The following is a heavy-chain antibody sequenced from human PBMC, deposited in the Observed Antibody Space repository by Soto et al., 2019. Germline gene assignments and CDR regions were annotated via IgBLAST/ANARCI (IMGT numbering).Heavy chain of an antibody. CDR2: ISSSSSYI. CDR1: GFTFSSYS. V-gene: IGHV3-21*01. D-gene: IGHD6-13*01. CDR3: ARTLSSSWYGFASPFDY. Sequence: EVQLVESGGGLVKPGGSLRLSCAASGFTFSSYSMNWVRQAPGKGLEWVSSISSSSSYIYYADSVKGRFTISRDNAKNSLYLQMNSLRAEDTAVYYCARTLSSSWYGFASPFDYWGQGTLVTVSS. J-gene: IGHJ4*02.